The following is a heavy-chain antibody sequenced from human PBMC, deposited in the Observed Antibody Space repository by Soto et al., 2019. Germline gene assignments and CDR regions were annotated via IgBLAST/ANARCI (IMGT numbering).Heavy chain of an antibody. CDR3: AREYRYDSSGYYSYYYYYYGMDV. CDR1: GDSVSSNSAA. CDR2: TYYRSKWYN. V-gene: IGHV6-1*01. J-gene: IGHJ6*02. D-gene: IGHD3-22*01. Sequence: SQTLSLTCAISGDSVSSNSAAWNWIRQSPSRGLEWLGRTYYRSKWYNHYAVSVKSRITVNPDTSKNQFSLQLNSVTPEDTAVYYCAREYRYDSSGYYSYYYYYYGMDVWGQGTTVTVSS.